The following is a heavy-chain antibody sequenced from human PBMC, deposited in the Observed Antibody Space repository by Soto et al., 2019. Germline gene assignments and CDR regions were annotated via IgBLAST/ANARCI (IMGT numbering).Heavy chain of an antibody. CDR2: IIPIFGTA. D-gene: IGHD5-12*01. CDR1: GGTFGSYA. J-gene: IGHJ4*02. V-gene: IGHV1-69*13. CDR3: AREWVHYGYAIYYFDY. Sequence: SVKVSCKASGGTFGSYAISWVRQAPGQGLEWMGGIIPIFGTANYAQKFQGRVTITADESTSTAYMELSSLRSEDTAVYYCAREWVHYGYAIYYFDYWGQGTPVPVYS.